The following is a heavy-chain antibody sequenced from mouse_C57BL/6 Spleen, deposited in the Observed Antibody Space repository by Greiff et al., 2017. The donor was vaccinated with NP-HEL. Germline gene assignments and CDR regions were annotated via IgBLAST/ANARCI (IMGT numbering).Heavy chain of an antibody. D-gene: IGHD2-5*01. J-gene: IGHJ4*01. V-gene: IGHV1-59*01. CDR1: GYTFTSYW. CDR2: IDPSDSYT. Sequence: QVQLQQPGAELVRPGTSVKLSCKASGYTFTSYWMHWVKQRPGQGLEWIGVIDPSDSYTYYNQKFKGKATLTVDTSYSTAYMQPSSRTSEDSAIYYCARNDYSNYVRSAMDYWGQGTSVTVSS. CDR3: ARNDYSNYVRSAMDY.